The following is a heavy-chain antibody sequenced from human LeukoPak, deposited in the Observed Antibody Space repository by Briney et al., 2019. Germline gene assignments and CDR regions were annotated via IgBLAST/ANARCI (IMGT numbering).Heavy chain of an antibody. CDR1: GTTFSRSA. V-gene: IGHV1-69*05. J-gene: IGHJ4*02. D-gene: IGHD1-26*01. CDR2: VIPILGTT. Sequence: SVKVSCKASGTTFSRSAISWVRQAPGQGLEWMGGVIPILGTTNYAQKFQDRLLITTGDSTSTAYMEVSSLRSVDTAVYYCARDDGSATMGFDSWGQGTLVTVSS. CDR3: ARDDGSATMGFDS.